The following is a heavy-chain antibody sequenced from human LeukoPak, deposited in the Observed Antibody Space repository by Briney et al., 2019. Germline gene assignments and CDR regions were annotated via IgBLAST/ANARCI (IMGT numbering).Heavy chain of an antibody. CDR2: IYYSGST. D-gene: IGHD3-10*01. V-gene: IGHV4-59*01. CDR3: ATRPGKVWY. J-gene: IGHJ4*02. CDR1: GGSISTYY. Sequence: SETLSLTCTVSGGSISTYYWSWIRQPPGKGLEWIGYIYYSGSTNYNPSLKSRVTISVDTSKNQFSLKLSSVTAADTAVYYCATRPGKVWYWGQGTLVTVSS.